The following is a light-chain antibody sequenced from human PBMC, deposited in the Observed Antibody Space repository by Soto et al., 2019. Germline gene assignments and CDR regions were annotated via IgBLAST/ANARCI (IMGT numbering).Light chain of an antibody. CDR1: SGHSSNA. Sequence: QSVLTQSPSASASLGASVKLTCTLSSGHSSNAIAWHQQQPEKGPRYLMKVNSDGSHSKGDGIPDRFSGSSSGTERYLTISSLQPEDEADYYCQTWGTGIRVFGGGTKLTVL. V-gene: IGLV4-69*01. CDR3: QTWGTGIRV. J-gene: IGLJ3*02. CDR2: VNSDGSH.